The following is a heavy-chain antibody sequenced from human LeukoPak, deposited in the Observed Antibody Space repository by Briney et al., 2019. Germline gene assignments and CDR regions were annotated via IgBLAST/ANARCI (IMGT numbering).Heavy chain of an antibody. J-gene: IGHJ4*02. CDR3: ARADSYRFDS. V-gene: IGHV3-30*07. CDR2: ISYDGSNK. CDR1: GFTFSSYA. Sequence: GRSLRLSCAASGFTFSSYAMHWVRQAPGKGLEWVAVISYDGSNKYYADSVKGRFTISRDNAENSLYLQMHSLRADDTAVYYCARADSYRFDSWGQGTLVTVSS. D-gene: IGHD2-21*01.